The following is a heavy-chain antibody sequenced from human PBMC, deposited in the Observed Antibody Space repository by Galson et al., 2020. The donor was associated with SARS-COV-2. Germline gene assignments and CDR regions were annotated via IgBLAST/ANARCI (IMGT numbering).Heavy chain of an antibody. CDR2: ISYHGNNK. CDR3: AKDTNPYSSSGYGMDV. V-gene: IGHV3-30*18. CDR1: AFTFSSYG. Sequence: GGSLRLSCAASAFTFSSYGMHWVRQAPGKGLEWVAVISYHGNNKYYADSVKGRFTVSRDNSENTLYLQMNSLRAEDTAVYYCAKDTNPYSSSGYGMDVWGQGTTVTVSS. J-gene: IGHJ6*02. D-gene: IGHD6-13*01.